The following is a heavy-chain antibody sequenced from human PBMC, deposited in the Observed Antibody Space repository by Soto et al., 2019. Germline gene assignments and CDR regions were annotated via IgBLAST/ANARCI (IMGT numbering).Heavy chain of an antibody. CDR3: AAGGGLPRYY. J-gene: IGHJ4*02. CDR1: GGSISSGGYS. D-gene: IGHD5-12*01. CDR2: IYHSGST. Sequence: SETLSLTRAVSGGSISSGGYSWSWIRQPPGKGLEWIGYIYHSGSTYYNPSLKSRVTISVDRSKNQFSLKLSSVTAADTAVYYCAAGGGLPRYYWGQGTLVTVSS. V-gene: IGHV4-30-2*01.